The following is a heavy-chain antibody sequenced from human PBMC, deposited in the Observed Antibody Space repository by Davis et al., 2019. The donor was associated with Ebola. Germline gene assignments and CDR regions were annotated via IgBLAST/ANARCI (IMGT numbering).Heavy chain of an antibody. V-gene: IGHV4-34*01. Sequence: GSLRLSCAVYGGSFSGYYWSWIRQPPGKGLEGIGEINHSGTTNYNPSLKSRVTISVDTSKNQFSLKLSSVTAADTAVYYCARGLGGCSSTSCYLYYYYGMDVWGKGTTVTVSS. J-gene: IGHJ6*04. D-gene: IGHD2-2*01. CDR1: GGSFSGYY. CDR3: ARGLGGCSSTSCYLYYYYGMDV. CDR2: INHSGTT.